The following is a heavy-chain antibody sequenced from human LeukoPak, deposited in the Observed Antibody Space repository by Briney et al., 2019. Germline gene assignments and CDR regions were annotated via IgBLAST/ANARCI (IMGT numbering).Heavy chain of an antibody. CDR2: INPSGGST. D-gene: IGHD2-15*01. V-gene: IGHV1-46*01. CDR1: GYTFTSYY. CDR3: AREFTYCSGGSCSDY. Sequence: ASVEVSCKASGYTFTSYYMHWVRQAPGQGLEWMGIINPSGGSTSYAQKFQGRVTMTRDTSTSTVYMELSSLRSEDTAVYYCAREFTYCSGGSCSDYWGQGTLVTVSS. J-gene: IGHJ4*02.